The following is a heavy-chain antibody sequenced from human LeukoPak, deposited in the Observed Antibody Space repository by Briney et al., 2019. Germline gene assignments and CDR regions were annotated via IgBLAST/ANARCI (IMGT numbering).Heavy chain of an antibody. CDR3: ARGYEYVYYFDY. CDR2: IYYSGST. D-gene: IGHD3-16*01. Sequence: PSQTLSLTCTVSGGSISSGGYYWSWIRQHPGKGLEWIGYIYYSGSTYYNPSLKSRVTISVDTSKNQFSLKLSSVTAADTAVYYCARGYEYVYYFDYWGQGTLVTVSS. V-gene: IGHV4-31*03. CDR1: GGSISSGGYY. J-gene: IGHJ4*02.